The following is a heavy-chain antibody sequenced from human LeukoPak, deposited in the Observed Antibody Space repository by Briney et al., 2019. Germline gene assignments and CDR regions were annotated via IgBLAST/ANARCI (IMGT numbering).Heavy chain of an antibody. D-gene: IGHD3-16*01. J-gene: IGHJ4*02. Sequence: SQTLSLTCAVSGGSISSGGYSWSWIRQPPGKGLEWIGYIYHSGSTYYNPSLKSRVTISVDRSKNQFSLKLSSVTAADTAVYYCARSGGGLVDYWGQGTLVTVSS. V-gene: IGHV4-30-2*01. CDR1: GGSISSGGYS. CDR3: ARSGGGLVDY. CDR2: IYHSGST.